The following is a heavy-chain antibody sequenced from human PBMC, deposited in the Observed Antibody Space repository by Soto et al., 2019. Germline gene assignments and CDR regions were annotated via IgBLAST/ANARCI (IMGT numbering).Heavy chain of an antibody. D-gene: IGHD2-2*01. CDR3: ARSGYCLSSSCTPDF. V-gene: IGHV1-69*12. J-gene: IGHJ4*02. CDR1: GGTFSSHA. CDR2: IMPVFGTT. Sequence: QVQLVQSGAEVKKPGSSVKVSCKASGGTFSSHAISWVRQAPGQGPEWMGGIMPVFGTTNYAQKFQGRVTITADESTSTAYMELISLRSEDTAVYYCARSGYCLSSSCTPDFWGQGTLVTVSS.